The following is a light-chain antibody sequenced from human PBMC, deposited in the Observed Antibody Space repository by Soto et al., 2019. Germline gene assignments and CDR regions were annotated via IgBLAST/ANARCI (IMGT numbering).Light chain of an antibody. CDR3: QQYNNWPRT. CDR1: QSVSSN. V-gene: IGKV3-15*01. J-gene: IGKJ1*01. CDR2: GAS. Sequence: EIVMTQSPATLSVSPGERATLSCRASQSVSSNLAWYQQKPGQAPRLLIYGASTRATGIPARFSGSGSGTEFTLTISSLQSEDFEVYYCQQYNNWPRTFGQGTKVDI.